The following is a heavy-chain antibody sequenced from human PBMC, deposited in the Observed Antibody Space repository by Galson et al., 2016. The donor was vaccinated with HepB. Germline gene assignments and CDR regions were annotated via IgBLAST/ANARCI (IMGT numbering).Heavy chain of an antibody. CDR1: GFTFSNFA. D-gene: IGHD2-21*02. CDR3: ARVWGVVTAKTADAFDI. J-gene: IGHJ3*02. CDR2: INQDGSPK. V-gene: IGHV3-7*01. Sequence: SLRLSCAASGFTFSNFAMHWVRQAPGKGLEWVANINQDGSPKSCADSVKGRFTVSRDNAKNSLYLQMNSLRAEDTAVYYCARVWGVVTAKTADAFDIWGQGTMVTVSS.